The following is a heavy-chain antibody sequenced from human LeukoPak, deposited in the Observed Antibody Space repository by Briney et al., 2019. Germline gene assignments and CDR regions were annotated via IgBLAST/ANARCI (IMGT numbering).Heavy chain of an antibody. Sequence: SETLSLTCAVYGGSFSGYYWSWIRQPPGKGREWIGEINHSGSTNYNPSLESRVTISADTSKNQFLLKLSSVTAADTAVYYCARVQVGAIYYFYYYMDVWGKGTTVTVSS. CDR1: GGSFSGYY. D-gene: IGHD1-26*01. J-gene: IGHJ6*03. CDR2: INHSGST. V-gene: IGHV4-34*01. CDR3: ARVQVGAIYYFYYYMDV.